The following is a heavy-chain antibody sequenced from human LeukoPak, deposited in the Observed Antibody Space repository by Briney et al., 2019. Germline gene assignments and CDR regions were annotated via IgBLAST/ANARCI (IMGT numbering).Heavy chain of an antibody. V-gene: IGHV3-48*03. CDR2: IGSSGSTV. CDR1: GFSFSSYE. Sequence: GGSLRLSCAASGFSFSSYEMNCVRQAPGKGLEWVSYIGSSGSTVYYADSVKGRFTTSRHNAKNSLYLQMNSLRDEDTAVYYCARDTPLYADSPDAFDIWGQGTMVTVSS. J-gene: IGHJ3*02. D-gene: IGHD2/OR15-2a*01. CDR3: ARDTPLYADSPDAFDI.